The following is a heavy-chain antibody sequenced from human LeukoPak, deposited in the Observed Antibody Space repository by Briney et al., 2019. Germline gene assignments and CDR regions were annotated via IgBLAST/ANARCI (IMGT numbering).Heavy chain of an antibody. V-gene: IGHV1-18*04. D-gene: IGHD3-10*01. J-gene: IGHJ5*02. CDR1: GYTFTDYY. CDR3: ARDLEWFGELNWFDP. Sequence: ASVKVSCKASGYTFTDYYIHWVRQAPGQGLEWMGWISAYNGDTNYAQKLQGRVTMTTDTSTSTAYMELRSLRSDDTAVYYCARDLEWFGELNWFDPWGQGTLVTVSS. CDR2: ISAYNGDT.